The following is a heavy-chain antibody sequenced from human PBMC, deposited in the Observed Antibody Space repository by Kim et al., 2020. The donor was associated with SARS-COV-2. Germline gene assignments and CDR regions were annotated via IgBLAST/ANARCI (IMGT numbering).Heavy chain of an antibody. CDR3: SPSLGTDTVED. CDR1: GFTFSAST. Sequence: GGSLRLSCAASGFTFSASTIHWVRQASGKGLEWVGRIRSKANSYATAYTASVKGRFTISRDDAKNTAYLQMNSLKTEDTAVYYCSPSLGTDTVEDWGQGILVTVSS. D-gene: IGHD2-2*02. V-gene: IGHV3-73*01. CDR2: IRSKANSYAT. J-gene: IGHJ4*02.